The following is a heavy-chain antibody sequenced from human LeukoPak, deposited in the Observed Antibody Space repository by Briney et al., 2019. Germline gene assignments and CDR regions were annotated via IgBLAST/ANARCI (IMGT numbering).Heavy chain of an antibody. CDR3: ARVVPGYCSGGSCYRNYYYYGMDV. CDR1: GGSISSSSYY. CDR2: IYYSGST. V-gene: IGHV4-39*07. D-gene: IGHD2-15*01. J-gene: IGHJ6*02. Sequence: SETLSLTCTVSGGSISSSSYYWGWIRQPPGKGLEWIGSIYYSGSTYYNPSLKSRVTISVDTSKNQFSLKLSSVTAADTAVYYCARVVPGYCSGGSCYRNYYYYGMDVWGQGTTVTVSS.